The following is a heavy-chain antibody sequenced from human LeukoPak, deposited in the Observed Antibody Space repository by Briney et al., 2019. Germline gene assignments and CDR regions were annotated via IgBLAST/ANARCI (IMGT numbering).Heavy chain of an antibody. CDR3: ARYALYDFWSGSDY. CDR1: GGSISSGDYY. CDR2: IYYSGST. Sequence: PSETLSLTCTVSGGSISSGDYYWSWIRQPPGKGLEWIGYIYYSGSTYYNPSLKSRVTISVDTSKNQFSLKLSSVTAADTAMYYCARYALYDFWSGSDYWGQGTLVTVSS. D-gene: IGHD3-3*01. J-gene: IGHJ4*02. V-gene: IGHV4-30-4*08.